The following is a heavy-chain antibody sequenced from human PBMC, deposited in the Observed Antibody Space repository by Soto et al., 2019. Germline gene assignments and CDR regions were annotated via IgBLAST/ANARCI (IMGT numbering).Heavy chain of an antibody. CDR1: DGSISGYY. V-gene: IGHV4-34*01. CDR3: ARDKITGLFDY. CDR2: INHSGST. J-gene: IGHJ4*02. D-gene: IGHD2-8*02. Sequence: PSETLSPTCTVPDGSISGYYCTCIRQPPGKGLEWSGEINHSGSTNYNPSLNSRVTISVDTSKNQFSLKLTSVTAADTAVYYCARDKITGLFDYWGQGTLVTVSS.